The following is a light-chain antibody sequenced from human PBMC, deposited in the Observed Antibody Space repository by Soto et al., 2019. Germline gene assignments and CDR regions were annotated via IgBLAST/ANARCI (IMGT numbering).Light chain of an antibody. CDR2: EVS. CDR3: SSYTGSSTPV. CDR1: SSDVGGYNY. J-gene: IGLJ3*02. V-gene: IGLV2-14*01. Sequence: QSVLTQPASVSGSPGQSITISCTGTSSDVGGYNYVSWYQHHPGKAPKLMIYEVSNRPSGVSNRFSGSKSGNTASLIISGLQAEDEADYYCSSYTGSSTPVFGGGTKLTVL.